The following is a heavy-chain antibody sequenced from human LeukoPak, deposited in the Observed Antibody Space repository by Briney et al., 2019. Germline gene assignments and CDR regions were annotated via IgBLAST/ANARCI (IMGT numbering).Heavy chain of an antibody. Sequence: GASVKVSCKASGYTFTSYYLHWVRQAPGQGLEWMGIIHPTVGDTTYAPKFQGRVTMTRDMSTGTVYMDLSSLRSEDTAVYYCARYYGSGSSDYWGQGTLVTVSS. D-gene: IGHD3-10*01. CDR2: IHPTVGDT. V-gene: IGHV1-46*01. CDR3: ARYYGSGSSDY. CDR1: GYTFTSYY. J-gene: IGHJ4*02.